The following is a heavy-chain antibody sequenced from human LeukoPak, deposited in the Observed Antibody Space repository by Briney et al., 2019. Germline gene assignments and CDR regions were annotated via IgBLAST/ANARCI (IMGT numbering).Heavy chain of an antibody. V-gene: IGHV3-30*18. CDR1: GFTFSSYG. Sequence: PGGSLRLSCAASGFTFSSYGMHWVRQAPGKGLEWVAVISYDGSNKYYADSVKGRFTISRDNSKNTLYLQMNSPRAEDTAVYYCAKRGFDPWGQGTLVTVSS. CDR3: AKRGFDP. J-gene: IGHJ5*02. CDR2: ISYDGSNK.